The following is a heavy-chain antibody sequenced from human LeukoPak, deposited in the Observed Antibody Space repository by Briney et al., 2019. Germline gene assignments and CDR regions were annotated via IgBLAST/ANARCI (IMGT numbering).Heavy chain of an antibody. CDR1: GFTFSSYA. CDR2: ISYDGSNK. D-gene: IGHD2-2*01. CDR3: ARELPRYCSSTSCSPGGFDL. V-gene: IGHV3-30*04. Sequence: GGSLRLSCAASGFTFSSYAMHWVRQAPGKGLEWVAVISYDGSNKYYADSVKGRFTISRDNSKNTLYLQMNSLRAEDTAVYYCARELPRYCSSTSCSPGGFDLWGQGTLVTVSS. J-gene: IGHJ5*02.